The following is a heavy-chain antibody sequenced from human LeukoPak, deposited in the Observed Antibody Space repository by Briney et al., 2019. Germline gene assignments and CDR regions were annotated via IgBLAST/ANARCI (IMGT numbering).Heavy chain of an antibody. CDR2: ISGSGGST. Sequence: GGSLRLSCAASGFTFSSYAMSWVRQAPGKGLEWVSAISGSGGSTYYADSVKGRFTISRDNSKNTLYLQMNSLRAEDTAVYYCAKAGGHYYDSSGYHFDYWGQRTLVTVSS. CDR3: AKAGGHYYDSSGYHFDY. D-gene: IGHD3-22*01. J-gene: IGHJ4*02. CDR1: GFTFSSYA. V-gene: IGHV3-23*01.